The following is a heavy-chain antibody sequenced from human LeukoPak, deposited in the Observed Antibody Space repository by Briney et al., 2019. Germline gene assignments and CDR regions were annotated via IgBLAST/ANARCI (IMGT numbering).Heavy chain of an antibody. Sequence: GASVKVSCKASGGTFSSYAISWVRQAPGQGLEWMGRIIPMFGIPNFAQKFQGRVTITADKSTSTAYMELTSLRSEDTAVYYCVPAARDHDAFDIWGQGTMVTVSS. V-gene: IGHV1-69*04. J-gene: IGHJ3*02. D-gene: IGHD2-2*01. CDR3: VPAARDHDAFDI. CDR1: GGTFSSYA. CDR2: IIPMFGIP.